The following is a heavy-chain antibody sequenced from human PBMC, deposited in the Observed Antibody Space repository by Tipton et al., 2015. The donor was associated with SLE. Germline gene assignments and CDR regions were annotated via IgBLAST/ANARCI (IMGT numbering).Heavy chain of an antibody. Sequence: SLRLSCAASGFTVSSNYMSWVRQAPGKGLEWVAVISYDGSNKYYAGSVKGRFTISRDNSKNTLYLQMNSLRVEDTAVYYCARAAITMIVVVAPLGAFDIWGQEKMVTVSS. V-gene: IGHV3-30-3*01. CDR3: ARAAITMIVVVAPLGAFDI. J-gene: IGHJ3*02. CDR2: ISYDGSNK. D-gene: IGHD3-22*01. CDR1: GFTVSSNY.